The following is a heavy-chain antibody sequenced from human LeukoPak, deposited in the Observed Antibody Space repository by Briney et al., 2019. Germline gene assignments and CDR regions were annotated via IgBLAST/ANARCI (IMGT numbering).Heavy chain of an antibody. CDR3: ARDVVPDY. CDR2: IHYLGIT. J-gene: IGHJ4*02. CDR1: GASLSTSSYF. D-gene: IGHD2-21*01. V-gene: IGHV4-39*02. Sequence: SETLSLTCSVSGASLSTSSYFWGWIRQPPGKGLEWIANIHYLGITHYNPSLKSRVTISMDTSKNHLSLKLSSVTAADTAVYFCARDVVPDYWGQGTVVIVSS.